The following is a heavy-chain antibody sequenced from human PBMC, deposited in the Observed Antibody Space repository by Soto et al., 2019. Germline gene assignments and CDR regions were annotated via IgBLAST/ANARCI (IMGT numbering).Heavy chain of an antibody. Sequence: GGSLRLSCAASGFTFSSYWMHWVRQAPGKGLVWVSRINSDGSSTSYADSVKGRFTTSRDNAKNTLYLQMNSLRAEDTAVYYCARDIVVVPAAPRTFYYYYYYMDVWGKGNPAHRLL. D-gene: IGHD2-2*01. CDR3: ARDIVVVPAAPRTFYYYYYYMDV. CDR1: GFTFSSYW. CDR2: INSDGSST. V-gene: IGHV3-74*01. J-gene: IGHJ6*03.